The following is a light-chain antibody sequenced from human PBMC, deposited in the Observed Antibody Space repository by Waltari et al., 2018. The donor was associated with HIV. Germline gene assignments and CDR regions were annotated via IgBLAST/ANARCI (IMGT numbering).Light chain of an antibody. Sequence: QSELTQPPSTSGTPGQRVTISCSGTTSNMGSNYVSWYQRLPGTAPKVFIYRDNQRPSGVPARFSGSKSGTSASLAISGLRSEDEADYFCSVWDDTLSGPVFGGGTRLTVL. V-gene: IGLV1-47*01. CDR2: RDN. CDR1: TSNMGSNY. CDR3: SVWDDTLSGPV. J-gene: IGLJ3*02.